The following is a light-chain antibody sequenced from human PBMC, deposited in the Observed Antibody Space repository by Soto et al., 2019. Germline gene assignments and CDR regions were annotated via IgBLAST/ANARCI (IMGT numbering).Light chain of an antibody. CDR1: SSNIGAGYD. V-gene: IGLV1-40*01. J-gene: IGLJ1*01. Sequence: QPVLTQPPSVSGAPGQRVTISCTGSSSNIGAGYDVHWYQQVPGTAPKLLIYGNINRPSGVPDRFSASKSATSASLAITGLQAEDEADYYCQSYDSSLSGLYVFGTGTKLTVL. CDR2: GNI. CDR3: QSYDSSLSGLYV.